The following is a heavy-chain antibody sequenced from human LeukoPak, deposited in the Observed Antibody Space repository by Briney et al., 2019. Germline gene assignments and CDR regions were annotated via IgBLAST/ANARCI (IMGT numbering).Heavy chain of an antibody. CDR2: TYYRSKWYN. D-gene: IGHD2-2*01. CDR3: ARAGCSSTSCSIDY. Sequence: SQTLSLTCAISGDSVSSNSAAWNWIRQSPSRGLEWLGRTYYRSKWYNDYAVSVKSRITINPDTSMNQFSLQLNSVTPEDTAVYYCARAGCSSTSCSIDYWGQGTLVTVST. V-gene: IGHV6-1*01. J-gene: IGHJ4*02. CDR1: GDSVSSNSAA.